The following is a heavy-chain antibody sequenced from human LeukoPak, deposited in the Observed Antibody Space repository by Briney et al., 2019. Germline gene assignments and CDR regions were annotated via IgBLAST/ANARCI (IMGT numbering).Heavy chain of an antibody. Sequence: SETLSLTCTVSGGSISSSSYYWGWIRQPPGKGLEWIGSIYYSGSTHYNPSLKSRVTISVDTSKNQFSLKLSSVTAADTAVYYCARRGYCSSTSCPGWFDPWGQGTLVTVSS. D-gene: IGHD2-2*01. V-gene: IGHV4-39*01. J-gene: IGHJ5*02. CDR1: GGSISSSSYY. CDR3: ARRGYCSSTSCPGWFDP. CDR2: IYYSGST.